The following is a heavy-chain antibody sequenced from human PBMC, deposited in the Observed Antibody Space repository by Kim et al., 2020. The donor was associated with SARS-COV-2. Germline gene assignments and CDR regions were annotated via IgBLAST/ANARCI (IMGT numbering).Heavy chain of an antibody. CDR1: GYSFTSYW. CDR3: ATITMVRGPIRGMDV. J-gene: IGHJ6*02. V-gene: IGHV5-51*01. Sequence: GESLKISCKGSGYSFTSYWIGWVRQMPGKGLEWMGIIYPGDSDTRYSPSFQGQVTISADKSISTAYLQWSSLKASDTAMYYCATITMVRGPIRGMDVWGQGTTVTVSS. D-gene: IGHD3-10*01. CDR2: IYPGDSDT.